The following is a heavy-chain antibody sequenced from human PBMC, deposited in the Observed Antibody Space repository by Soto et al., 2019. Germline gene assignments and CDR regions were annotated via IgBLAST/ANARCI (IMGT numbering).Heavy chain of an antibody. J-gene: IGHJ3*02. D-gene: IGHD3-22*01. Sequence: QVQLVESGGGVVQPGRSLRLSCAASGFTFSSYGMHWVRQAPGKGLEWVAVIWYDGSNKYYADSVKGRFTISRDNSKNTLYLQMNSLRAEDKAVYYCARETYYYDSSGYSHDAFDIWGQGTMVTVSS. CDR2: IWYDGSNK. V-gene: IGHV3-33*01. CDR3: ARETYYYDSSGYSHDAFDI. CDR1: GFTFSSYG.